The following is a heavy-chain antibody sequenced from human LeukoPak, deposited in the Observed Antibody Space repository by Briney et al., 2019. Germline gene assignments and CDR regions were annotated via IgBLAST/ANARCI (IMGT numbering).Heavy chain of an antibody. CDR2: IYYSGST. CDR1: GGSISSSSYY. Sequence: PSETLSLTCTVSGGSISSSSYYWGWIRQPPGKGLEWIGSIYYSGSTYYNPSLKSRVTISVDTSKNQFSLKLSSVTAADTAVYYCARAHSIYDFWSGLNYYYYYGMDVWGQGTTVTVSS. J-gene: IGHJ6*02. V-gene: IGHV4-39*01. CDR3: ARAHSIYDFWSGLNYYYYYGMDV. D-gene: IGHD3-3*01.